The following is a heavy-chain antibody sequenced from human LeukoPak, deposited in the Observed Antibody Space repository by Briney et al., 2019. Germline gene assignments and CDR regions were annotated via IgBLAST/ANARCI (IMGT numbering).Heavy chain of an antibody. CDR3: AKDLKQWLPSGDYFDY. Sequence: PGGSLRLSCAASGFTFNSYGMHWVRQAPGKGLEWVAFIRYDGGKSYFADSVKGRFALSRDNSKNTLYLQMNSLRAEDTAVYYCAKDLKQWLPSGDYFDYWGQGTLVTVSS. CDR1: GFTFNSYG. V-gene: IGHV3-30*02. J-gene: IGHJ4*02. D-gene: IGHD6-19*01. CDR2: IRYDGGKS.